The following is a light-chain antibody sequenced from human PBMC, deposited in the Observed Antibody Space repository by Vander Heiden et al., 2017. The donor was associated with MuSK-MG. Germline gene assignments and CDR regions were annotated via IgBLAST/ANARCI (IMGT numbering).Light chain of an antibody. Sequence: DIQTTPSPSTLSASVGDRVTITCRASQSISSWLAWYQQKPGKAPQLLIYDASSLESGVPSRCSGSGCGREFTLTISSRQPDDFAPYYCQQHNSYSPWTFGQGTKVEIK. J-gene: IGKJ1*01. V-gene: IGKV1-5*01. CDR3: QQHNSYSPWT. CDR2: DAS. CDR1: QSISSW.